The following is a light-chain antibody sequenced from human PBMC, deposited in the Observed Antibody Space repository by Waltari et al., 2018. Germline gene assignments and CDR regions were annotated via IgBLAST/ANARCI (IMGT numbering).Light chain of an antibody. CDR2: KDS. CDR3: QSADSSGTYWV. Sequence: SYELTQPPSVAVSPGQTARNTCPGTPSPKQYDYWYQQKPGQAPVLVIYKDSERPSGIPERFSGSSSGTTVTLTISGVQAEDEADYYCQSADSSGTYWVFGGGTKLTVL. V-gene: IGLV3-25*03. J-gene: IGLJ3*02. CDR1: PSPKQY.